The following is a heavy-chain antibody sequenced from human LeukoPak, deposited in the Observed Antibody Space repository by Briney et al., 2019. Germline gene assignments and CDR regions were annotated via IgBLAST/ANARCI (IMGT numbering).Heavy chain of an antibody. CDR2: INPNSGGT. J-gene: IGHJ5*02. V-gene: IGHV1-2*02. Sequence: ASVKVSCKASGYTFTGYYMHWVRQAPGQGLEWMGWINPNSGGTNYAQKFQGRVTMTRDTSISTAYMELSRLRSDDTAVYCCARDPITIFGVVILPNNWFDPWGQGTLVSVSS. D-gene: IGHD3-3*01. CDR3: ARDPITIFGVVILPNNWFDP. CDR1: GYTFTGYY.